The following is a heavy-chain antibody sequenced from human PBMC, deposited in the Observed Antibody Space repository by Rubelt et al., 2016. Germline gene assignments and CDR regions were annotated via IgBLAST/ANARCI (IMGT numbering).Heavy chain of an antibody. J-gene: IGHJ4*02. D-gene: IGHD6-13*01. Sequence: QVQLVQSGSELKKPGASVKVSCKASGYTFTSYAMNWVRQAPGHGLEWMGWINTNTGNPTYAQGFTGRCVFSLDTSVSRAYLQISSLKAEDTAVYYCARVIAAAGRDGNYFDYWGQGTLVTVSS. V-gene: IGHV7-4-1*02. CDR3: ARVIAAAGRDGNYFDY. CDR1: GYTFTSYA. CDR2: INTNTGNP.